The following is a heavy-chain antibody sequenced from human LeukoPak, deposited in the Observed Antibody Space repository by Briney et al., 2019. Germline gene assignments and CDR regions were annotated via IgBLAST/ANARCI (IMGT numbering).Heavy chain of an antibody. Sequence: GGSLRLSCAASGFTFSNYNMNWVRQAPGKGLEWVSSISSSGSYIYYADSMKGRFTISRDNAKNSLYLQMNSLRAEDTAVYYCASPASCGGDCYQFDYWGQGTLVTVSS. CDR1: GFTFSNYN. CDR2: ISSSGSYI. J-gene: IGHJ4*02. V-gene: IGHV3-21*01. D-gene: IGHD2-21*02. CDR3: ASPASCGGDCYQFDY.